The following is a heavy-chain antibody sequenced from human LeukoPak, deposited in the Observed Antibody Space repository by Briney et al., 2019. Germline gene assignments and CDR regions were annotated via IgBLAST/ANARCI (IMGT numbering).Heavy chain of an antibody. CDR3: ARDLECSSTSCHLYYYYGMDV. Sequence: SQTLSLTCAISGDSVSSNSAAWNWIRQSPSRGLEWLGRTYYRSKWYNDYAVSVKSRITINPDTSKNQFSLPLNSVTPEDTAVYYCARDLECSSTSCHLYYYYGMDVWGQGTTVTVSS. J-gene: IGHJ6*02. CDR2: TYYRSKWYN. CDR1: GDSVSSNSAA. V-gene: IGHV6-1*01. D-gene: IGHD2-2*01.